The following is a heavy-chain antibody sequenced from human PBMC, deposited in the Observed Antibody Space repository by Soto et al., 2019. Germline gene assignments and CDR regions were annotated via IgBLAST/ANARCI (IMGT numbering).Heavy chain of an antibody. CDR2: ISSSGSII. D-gene: IGHD2-2*01. V-gene: IGHV3-48*03. J-gene: IGHJ6*02. Sequence: EVQLVESGGGLVQPGGSLRLSCAASGFTFSNYEMNWVRQAPGKGLEWVSYISSSGSIIYYADSVKGRFTISRDNAENSLYLQMNSLRAEDTAVYYCARYGGYCSSTSCYSYGMDVWGQGTTVTVSS. CDR3: ARYGGYCSSTSCYSYGMDV. CDR1: GFTFSNYE.